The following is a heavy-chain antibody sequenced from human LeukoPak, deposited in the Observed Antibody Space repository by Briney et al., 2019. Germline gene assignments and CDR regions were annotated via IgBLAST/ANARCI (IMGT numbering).Heavy chain of an antibody. CDR2: IHYSGST. Sequence: SETLSLTCTVSGGSIGSFFWSWIRQPPGKALEWIGYIHYSGSTNYNPSLKSRVTISVDTSKNQFSLKLSSVTAADTAVYYCARVLKGTTAVHYYYYMDVWGKGTTVTVSS. CDR3: ARVLKGTTAVHYYYYMDV. J-gene: IGHJ6*03. CDR1: GGSIGSFF. V-gene: IGHV4-59*01. D-gene: IGHD2/OR15-2a*01.